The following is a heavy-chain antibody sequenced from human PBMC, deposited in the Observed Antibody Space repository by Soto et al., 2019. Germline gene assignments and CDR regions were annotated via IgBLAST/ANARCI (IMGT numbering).Heavy chain of an antibody. V-gene: IGHV1-69*06. J-gene: IGHJ6*02. CDR3: ARGEWELLTYYYYYGMDV. D-gene: IGHD1-26*01. Sequence: ASVKVSCKASGGTFSSYAISWVRQAPGQGLEWMGGIIPIFGTANYAQKFQGRVTITADKSTSTAYMELSSLRSEDTAVYYCARGEWELLTYYYYYGMDVWGQGTTVTVSS. CDR2: IIPIFGTA. CDR1: GGTFSSYA.